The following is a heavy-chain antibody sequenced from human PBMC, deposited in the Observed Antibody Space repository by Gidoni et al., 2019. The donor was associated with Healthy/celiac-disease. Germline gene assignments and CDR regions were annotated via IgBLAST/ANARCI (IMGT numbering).Heavy chain of an antibody. J-gene: IGHJ5*02. V-gene: IGHV4-30-4*01. CDR1: GGSISSGDYY. D-gene: IGHD3-9*01. Sequence: QVQLQESGPGLVKPSQTLSLTCTVSGGSISSGDYYWSWIRQPPGKGLEWIGYIYYSGSTYYNPSLKSRVTISVDTSKNQFSLKLSSVTAADTAVYYCARVYYDILTGYMGGGTNWFDPWGQGTLVTVSS. CDR3: ARVYYDILTGYMGGGTNWFDP. CDR2: IYYSGST.